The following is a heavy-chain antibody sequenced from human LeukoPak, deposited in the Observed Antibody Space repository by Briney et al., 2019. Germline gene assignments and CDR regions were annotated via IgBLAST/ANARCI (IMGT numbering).Heavy chain of an antibody. CDR1: GFTFSSYW. D-gene: IGHD3-10*01. V-gene: IGHV3-74*01. CDR2: ITSDGSSV. Sequence: GGSPRLSCAASGFTFSSYWLHWIRQAPGKGLVWVSRITSDGSSVIYADSVKGRFTISRDNAKNTLYLQMNSLRAEDTAVYYCARDSITAGPFDYWGQGTLVTVSS. J-gene: IGHJ4*02. CDR3: ARDSITAGPFDY.